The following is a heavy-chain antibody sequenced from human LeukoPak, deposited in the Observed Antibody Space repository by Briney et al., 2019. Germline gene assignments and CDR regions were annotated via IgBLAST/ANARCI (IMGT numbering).Heavy chain of an antibody. CDR1: GFTFSSYS. D-gene: IGHD2-2*01. V-gene: IGHV3-48*01. J-gene: IGHJ3*02. CDR3: ARDSLGYCSSTSCPGTAFDI. CDR2: ISSSSSTI. Sequence: GWSLRLSCAASGFTFSSYSMNWVRQAPGKGLEWVSYISSSSSTIYYADSVKGRFTISRDNAKNSLYLQMNSLRAEDTAVYYCARDSLGYCSSTSCPGTAFDIWGQGTMVTVSS.